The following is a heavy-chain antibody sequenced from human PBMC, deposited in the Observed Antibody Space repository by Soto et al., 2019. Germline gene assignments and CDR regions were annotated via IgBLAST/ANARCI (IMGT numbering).Heavy chain of an antibody. D-gene: IGHD6-13*01. Sequence: ESLKISCKASGYSFTTYWIGWVRQMPGKGLEWMGIIYPGDSDTRYSPSFQGQVTISADKSISTAYLQWSSLKASDSAMFYCARKDIAGNSVDAWGKGTLVTVSS. J-gene: IGHJ1*01. CDR1: GYSFTTYW. CDR3: ARKDIAGNSVDA. CDR2: IYPGDSDT. V-gene: IGHV5-51*01.